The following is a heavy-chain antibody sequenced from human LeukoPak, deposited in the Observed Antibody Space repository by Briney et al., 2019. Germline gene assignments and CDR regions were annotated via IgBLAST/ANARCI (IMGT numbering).Heavy chain of an antibody. J-gene: IGHJ4*02. D-gene: IGHD3-22*01. CDR1: GFTVSSNY. V-gene: IGHV3-66*01. Sequence: GGSLRLSCAASGFTVSSNYMSWVRQAPGKGLEWVSVIYSGGSTYYADSVKGRFTISRDNSKNTLYLQMNSLRAQDTAVYYCARDHYGSSATPYFDYWGQGTLVTVSS. CDR3: ARDHYGSSATPYFDY. CDR2: IYSGGST.